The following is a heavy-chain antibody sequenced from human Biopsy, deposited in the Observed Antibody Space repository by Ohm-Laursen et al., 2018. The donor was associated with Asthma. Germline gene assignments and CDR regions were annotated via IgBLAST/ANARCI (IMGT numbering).Heavy chain of an antibody. J-gene: IGHJ4*02. CDR2: GGSYYDGGLK. D-gene: IGHD3-3*01. CDR3: ARDVMEWYLPAFDF. Sequence: SLRLSCSASGLTFRSYAMHWVRQAPGKGLEWVAVGGSYYDGGLKYYADSVNGRFTVSRDDSKNALYLQMNSLRPDDTAVYYCARDVMEWYLPAFDFWGQGTLVTVSS. CDR1: GLTFRSYA. V-gene: IGHV3-30-3*01.